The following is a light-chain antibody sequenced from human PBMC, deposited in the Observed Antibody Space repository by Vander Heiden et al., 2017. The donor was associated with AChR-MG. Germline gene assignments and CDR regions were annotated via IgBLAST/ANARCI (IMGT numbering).Light chain of an antibody. CDR1: QDISNS. J-gene: IGKJ4*01. Sequence: DIQMTQSPSSLSANVGDRVTITCRASQDISNSVAWYQQKPGKGPKLLVYDAARLESGVPSRFSGSGSGTDYTLTINNLQPEDCATSYCQQSYLSPPLTFGEGTRVE. CDR3: QQSYLSPPLT. V-gene: IGKV1-NL1*01. CDR2: DAA.